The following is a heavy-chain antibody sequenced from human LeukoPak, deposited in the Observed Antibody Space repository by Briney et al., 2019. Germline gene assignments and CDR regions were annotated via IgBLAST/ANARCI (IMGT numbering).Heavy chain of an antibody. D-gene: IGHD3-22*01. CDR3: ARVDDRGHYSDSSGPRKLFDY. J-gene: IGHJ4*02. CDR1: GYIFTGYY. V-gene: IGHV1-2*02. Sequence: ASVKVSCKASGYIFTGYYMHWVRQAPGQGLEWMGWINPNSGGTNYAQKFQGRVTMTRDTSISTAYMELSRLRSDDTAVYYCARVDDRGHYSDSSGPRKLFDYWGQGTLVTVSS. CDR2: INPNSGGT.